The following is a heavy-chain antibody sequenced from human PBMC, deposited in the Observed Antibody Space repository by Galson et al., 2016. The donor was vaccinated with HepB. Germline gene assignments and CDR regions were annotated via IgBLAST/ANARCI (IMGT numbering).Heavy chain of an antibody. CDR3: AKDHGYSYGYLAY. Sequence: SLRLSCAASGFTFSTYGMHWVRQAPGKGLDWVAVISYDGSNKYYADSVKGRFTISRDNSKNTLNLQMNSLRAEDTAVYYCAKDHGYSYGYLAYWGQGTLVTVSS. CDR2: ISYDGSNK. CDR1: GFTFSTYG. D-gene: IGHD5-18*01. V-gene: IGHV3-30*18. J-gene: IGHJ4*02.